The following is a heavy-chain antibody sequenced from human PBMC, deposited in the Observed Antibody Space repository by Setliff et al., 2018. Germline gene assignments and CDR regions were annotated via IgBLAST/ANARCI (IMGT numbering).Heavy chain of an antibody. CDR1: GYTFSNYG. V-gene: IGHV1-18*01. J-gene: IGHJ4*02. Sequence: GASVKVSCKASGYTFSNYGITWVRQAPGQGLEWMGWLSAYTGNTKYAQKLQGRVTMTTDTSTSTAYLELRSLTSDDTAVYYCSRLVRYCTSTSCQGASGAEFWGQGTLVTVSS. CDR2: LSAYTGNT. CDR3: SRLVRYCTSTSCQGASGAEF. D-gene: IGHD2-2*01.